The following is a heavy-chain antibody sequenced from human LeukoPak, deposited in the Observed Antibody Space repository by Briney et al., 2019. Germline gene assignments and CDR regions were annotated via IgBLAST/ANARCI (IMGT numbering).Heavy chain of an antibody. CDR1: GGSISSTGSY. J-gene: IGHJ4*02. CDR3: ARATWQPLDSFDY. Sequence: KASETLSLTCTVSGGSISSTGSYWGWIRQPPGKGLEWIGSIYYRGSTDYNPSLKSRVTISVDTSKNQFSLELSSVTAADTAVYYCARATWQPLDSFDYWGQGALVTVSS. D-gene: IGHD3-3*01. CDR2: IYYRGST. V-gene: IGHV4-39*07.